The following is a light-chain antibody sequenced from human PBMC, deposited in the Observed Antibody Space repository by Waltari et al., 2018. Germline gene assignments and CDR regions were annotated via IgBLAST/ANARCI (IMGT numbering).Light chain of an antibody. Sequence: SQSVSSVLAWYQQKPGQAPRLLSYGASTRATGIPARFSGSGSGTEFTLTISSLQSEDFAVYYCQQYNDWPPLTFGGGTKVEIK. J-gene: IGKJ4*01. CDR1: QSVSSV. V-gene: IGKV3-15*01. CDR3: QQYNDWPPLT. CDR2: GAS.